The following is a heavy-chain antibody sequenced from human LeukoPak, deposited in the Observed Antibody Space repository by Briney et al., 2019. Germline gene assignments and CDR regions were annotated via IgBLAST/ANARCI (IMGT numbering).Heavy chain of an antibody. V-gene: IGHV3-30*02. CDR1: GFTFSNYG. CDR2: IRNDDGSNK. CDR3: AKDEAQYFQH. Sequence: GGSLRLSCAAAGFTFSNYGMHWVRQAPGKGLEWVAFIRNDDGSNKYYADSVKGRFTISRDNSKNTVHLQMNSLRVEDTAVYYCAKDEAQYFQHWGQGTLVTVSA. J-gene: IGHJ1*01.